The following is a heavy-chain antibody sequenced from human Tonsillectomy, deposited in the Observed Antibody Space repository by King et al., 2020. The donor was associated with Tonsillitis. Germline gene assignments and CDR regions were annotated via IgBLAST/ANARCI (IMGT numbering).Heavy chain of an antibody. Sequence: VQLVESGAEVKKPGASVKVSCKASGYTLTDYYMHWVRQAPGQGLEWMGWINAKSGGTNYAQKFQGRVTMTRDTSISTAYMELSRVRSDDTAGYYCARDPSRGAATADDAFDIWGQGKMVPVS. V-gene: IGHV1-2*02. J-gene: IGHJ3*02. CDR3: ARDPSRGAATADDAFDI. CDR2: INAKSGGT. CDR1: GYTLTDYY. D-gene: IGHD6-13*01.